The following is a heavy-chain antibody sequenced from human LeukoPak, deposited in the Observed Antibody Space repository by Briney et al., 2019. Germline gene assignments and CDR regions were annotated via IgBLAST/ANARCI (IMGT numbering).Heavy chain of an antibody. D-gene: IGHD3-10*01. CDR1: GGTFSSYG. V-gene: IGHV1-69*13. CDR3: ARDDNSGSYFDY. CDR2: IIPILGSA. J-gene: IGHJ4*02. Sequence: ASVKVSCKASGGTFSSYGISWVRQAPGQGLEWMGGIIPILGSAYYAQKFQGRVTITADESTSTAYMVLSSLRSEDTAVYFCARDDNSGSYFDYWGQGTLVTVSS.